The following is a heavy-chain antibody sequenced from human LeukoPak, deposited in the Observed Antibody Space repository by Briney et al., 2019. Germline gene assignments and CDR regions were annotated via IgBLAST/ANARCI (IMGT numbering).Heavy chain of an antibody. Sequence: PSETLSLTCTVSGGSISSYSWSWIRPHPGKGLEWIGYIYYSGSTNYNPSLKGRVTISVDTSKNQFSLKLSSVTAADTAVYYCASSRRDYYYGMDVWGQGTTVTVSS. CDR1: GGSISSYS. J-gene: IGHJ6*02. V-gene: IGHV4-59*08. CDR2: IYYSGST. D-gene: IGHD6-13*01. CDR3: ASSRRDYYYGMDV.